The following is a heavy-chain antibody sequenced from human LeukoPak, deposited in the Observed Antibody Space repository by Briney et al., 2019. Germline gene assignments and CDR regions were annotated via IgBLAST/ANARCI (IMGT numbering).Heavy chain of an antibody. J-gene: IGHJ4*02. D-gene: IGHD6-19*01. CDR2: INPNSGGT. CDR1: GYTFTGYY. V-gene: IGHV1-2*06. CDR3: ATHSSGWYLDY. Sequence: ASVKVSCKAPGYTFTGYYMHWVRQAPGQGLEWMGRINPNSGGTNYAQKFQGRVTMTRDTSISTAYMELSRLRSDDTAVYYCATHSSGWYLDYWGQGTLVTVSS.